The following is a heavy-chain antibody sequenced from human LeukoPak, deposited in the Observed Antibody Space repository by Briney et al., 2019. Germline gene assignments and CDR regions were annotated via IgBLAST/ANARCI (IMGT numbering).Heavy chain of an antibody. CDR3: ARDKVRDYYMDV. CDR1: GFTFSSYG. J-gene: IGHJ6*03. CDR2: ISDSGGSS. Sequence: GGTLRLSCAASGFTFSSYGMSWVRQAPGKGLEWVSGISDSGGSSYYADSVKGRFTISRDNSKNTLYLQMNSLRAEDTAVYYCARDKVRDYYMDVWGKGTTVTFSS. V-gene: IGHV3-23*01.